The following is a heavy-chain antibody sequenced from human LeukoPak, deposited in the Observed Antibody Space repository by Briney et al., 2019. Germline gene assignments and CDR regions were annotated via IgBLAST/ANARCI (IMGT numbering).Heavy chain of an antibody. Sequence: ASVKVSCKASGYTFTDFDINWVRQAPGRGLEWMGWMNPNSGNTVYAQKFQGGVTMTRDTSINTGRMELTSLISEDTAVYYCARALDRSYYYVYLSWGQGTVISVSS. CDR2: MNPNSGNT. J-gene: IGHJ5*02. CDR3: ARALDRSYYYVYLS. V-gene: IGHV1-8*01. D-gene: IGHD3-16*01. CDR1: GYTFTDFD.